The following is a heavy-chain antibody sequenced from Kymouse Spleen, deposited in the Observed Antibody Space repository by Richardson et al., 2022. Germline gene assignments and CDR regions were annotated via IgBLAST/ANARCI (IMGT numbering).Heavy chain of an antibody. V-gene: IGHV4-34*01. Sequence: QVQLQQWGAGLLKPSETLSLTCAVYGGSFSGYYWSWIRQPPGKGLEWIGEINHSGSTNYNPSLKSRVTISVDTSKNQFSLKLSSVTAADTAVYYCARGHNWNYGGTTHGMDVWGQGTTVTVSS. J-gene: IGHJ6*02. CDR3: ARGHNWNYGGTTHGMDV. CDR2: INHSGST. CDR1: GGSFSGYY. D-gene: IGHD1-7*01.